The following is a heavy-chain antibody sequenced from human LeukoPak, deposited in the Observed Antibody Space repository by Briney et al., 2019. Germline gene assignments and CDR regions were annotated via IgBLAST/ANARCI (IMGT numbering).Heavy chain of an antibody. CDR1: GSTFSGYS. V-gene: IGHV3-21*01. D-gene: IGHD2-8*01. CDR3: ARLYEVTGILYYTTAGTFDI. CDR2: ISSSSNYI. Sequence: PGGSLRLSCAASGSTFSGYSMNWVRQAPGKGLEWVSSISSSSNYIYYADSVKGRFTISRDNAKNSLCLQMNNLRAEDTAVYYCARLYEVTGILYYTTAGTFDIWGQGTMVTVSS. J-gene: IGHJ3*02.